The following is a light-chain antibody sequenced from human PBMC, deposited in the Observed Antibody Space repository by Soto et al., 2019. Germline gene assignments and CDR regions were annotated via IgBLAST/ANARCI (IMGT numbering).Light chain of an antibody. J-gene: IGKJ2*01. CDR3: QQYGSSPYT. Sequence: EIVLTQSPGTLSLSPGERATLSCRASQSVSSSYLAWYQQKPGQAPRLLIYGASSRDTGIPDRFGGSGSGTDFTLTISRLEPEDFAVYYCQQYGSSPYTFGQGTSLEIK. CDR2: GAS. V-gene: IGKV3-20*01. CDR1: QSVSSSY.